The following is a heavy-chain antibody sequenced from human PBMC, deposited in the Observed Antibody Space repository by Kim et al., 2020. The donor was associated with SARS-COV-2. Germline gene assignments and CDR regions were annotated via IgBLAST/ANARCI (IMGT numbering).Heavy chain of an antibody. Sequence: SVKSRITVNPDTSKNQFSLQLNSVTPEDTAVYYCATDNLLSSGWYYFDYWGQGTLVTVSS. J-gene: IGHJ4*02. CDR3: ATDNLLSSGWYYFDY. D-gene: IGHD6-19*01. V-gene: IGHV6-1*01.